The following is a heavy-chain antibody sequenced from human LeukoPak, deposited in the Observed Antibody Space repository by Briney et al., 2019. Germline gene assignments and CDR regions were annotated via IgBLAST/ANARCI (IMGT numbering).Heavy chain of an antibody. J-gene: IGHJ5*02. CDR1: GGSISSYY. D-gene: IGHD2-15*01. CDR2: IYYSGST. V-gene: IGHV4-59*01. Sequence: SETLSLTCAVSGGSISSYYWSWIRQPPGKGLEWIGYIYYSGSTNYNPSLKSRVTISVDTSKNQFSLKLSSVTAADTAVYYCARDPVENGRFDPWGQGTLVTVSS. CDR3: ARDPVENGRFDP.